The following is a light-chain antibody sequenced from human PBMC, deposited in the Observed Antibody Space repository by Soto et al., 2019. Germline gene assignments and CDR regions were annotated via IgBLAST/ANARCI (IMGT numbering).Light chain of an antibody. J-gene: IGKJ4*01. V-gene: IGKV3-11*01. CDR3: QQRDSWPLT. CDR2: DVS. Sequence: ENVLTQSPATLSLSPGEGATLSCRASESVGSDLAWYQQKPGQPPRLLIYDVSGRATGVPARFSGSGSGTDFTLTISSLEPEDFAVHYCQQRDSWPLTFGGGTKVEIK. CDR1: ESVGSD.